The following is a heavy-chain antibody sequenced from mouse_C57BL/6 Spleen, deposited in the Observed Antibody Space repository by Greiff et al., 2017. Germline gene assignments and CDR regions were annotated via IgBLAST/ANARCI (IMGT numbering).Heavy chain of an antibody. CDR2: IYPSDSET. CDR3: ARRGWHYAMDY. CDR1: GYTFTSYW. V-gene: IGHV1-61*01. Sequence: QVQLQQPGAELVRPGSSVKLSCKASGYTFTSYWMDWVKQRPGQGLEWIGNIYPSDSETHYNQKFKDKATLTVDKSSSTAYMQLSSLTSEDSAVFYCARRGWHYAMDYWGQGTSVTVSS. D-gene: IGHD2-3*01. J-gene: IGHJ4*01.